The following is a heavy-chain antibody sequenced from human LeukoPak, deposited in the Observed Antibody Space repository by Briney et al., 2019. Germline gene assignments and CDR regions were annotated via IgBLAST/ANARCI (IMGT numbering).Heavy chain of an antibody. CDR1: GXSISSHY. V-gene: IGHV4-59*11. Sequence: SETLSLTCTVSGXSISSHYWSWILQSPGKGLEWIGYVSYSGSTDYNPSLKSRVTLSVDTSKNQISLRLSSVTAADTAVYYCTRDGGVAVTPLDFDFWGQGTLVTVSS. J-gene: IGHJ4*02. CDR3: TRDGGVAVTPLDFDF. D-gene: IGHD6-19*01. CDR2: VSYSGST.